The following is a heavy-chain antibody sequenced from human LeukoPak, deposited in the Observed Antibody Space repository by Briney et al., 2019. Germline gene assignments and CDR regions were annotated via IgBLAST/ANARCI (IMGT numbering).Heavy chain of an antibody. CDR1: GYTFTSYG. D-gene: IGHD2-2*02. Sequence: SVTVSCTASGYTFTSYGISWVRQAPGQGLEWMGGIIPIFGTANYAQKFQGRVTITADESTSTAYMELSSLRSEDTAVYYCARNILPYCSSTSCYTWYYYGMDVWGQGTTVTVSS. CDR2: IIPIFGTA. CDR3: ARNILPYCSSTSCYTWYYYGMDV. J-gene: IGHJ6*02. V-gene: IGHV1-69*13.